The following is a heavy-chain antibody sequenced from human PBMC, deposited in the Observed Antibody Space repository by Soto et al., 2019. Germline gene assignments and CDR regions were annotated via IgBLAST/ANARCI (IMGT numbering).Heavy chain of an antibody. J-gene: IGHJ5*02. V-gene: IGHV1-69*01. D-gene: IGHD6-13*01. CDR1: GGTFSSYA. CDR2: IIPIFGTA. Sequence: QAPLVQSGAEVKKPGSSVKVSCKASGGTFSSYAISWVRQAPGQGLEWMGGIIPIFGTANYAQKFQGRVTITADESTSTAYMELSSLRSEDTAVYYCASGPSKRADNWFDPWGQGTLVTVSS. CDR3: ASGPSKRADNWFDP.